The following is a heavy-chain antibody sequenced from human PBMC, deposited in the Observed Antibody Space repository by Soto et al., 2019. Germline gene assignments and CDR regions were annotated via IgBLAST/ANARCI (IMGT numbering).Heavy chain of an antibody. V-gene: IGHV1-3*01. Sequence: ASVKVTCKASGYTFSRYAIHWVRQAPGQRLEWMGWIDPGTTNTKYSQKFQGRVTITRDTSATTAYMELSSLRSEDTAVYYCASDDGSSNWHFDLWGRGTLVTVSS. CDR2: IDPGTTNT. CDR3: ASDDGSSNWHFDL. J-gene: IGHJ2*01. CDR1: GYTFSRYA. D-gene: IGHD5-12*01.